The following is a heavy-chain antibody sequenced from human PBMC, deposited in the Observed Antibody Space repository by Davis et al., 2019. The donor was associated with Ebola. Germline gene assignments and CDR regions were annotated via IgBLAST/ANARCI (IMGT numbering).Heavy chain of an antibody. J-gene: IGHJ5*02. CDR2: ISSSSYI. CDR1: GFTFSSYG. D-gene: IGHD2-2*03. CDR3: ARVLCGYCSANWFDP. Sequence: PGGSLRLSCAASGFTFSSYGMHWVRQAPGKGLEWVSSISSSSYIYYADSVKGRFTISRDNAKNSLYLQMNSLRDEDTAVYYCARVLCGYCSANWFDPWGQGTLVTVSS. V-gene: IGHV3-21*01.